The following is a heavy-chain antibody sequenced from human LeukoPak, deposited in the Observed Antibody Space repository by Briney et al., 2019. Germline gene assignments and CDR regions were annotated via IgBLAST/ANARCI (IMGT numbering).Heavy chain of an antibody. CDR1: GFTFSSYW. CDR3: ARARGSYDLFDY. CDR2: TNTDGRST. D-gene: IGHD1-26*01. V-gene: IGHV3-74*01. J-gene: IGHJ4*02. Sequence: PGGSLRLSCAASGFTFSSYWMQWVRQAPGKGPVWVSRTNTDGRSTSYADSVKGRFTISRDNAKNTLYLQMNSLRAEDTAVYYCARARGSYDLFDYWGQGTLVTVSS.